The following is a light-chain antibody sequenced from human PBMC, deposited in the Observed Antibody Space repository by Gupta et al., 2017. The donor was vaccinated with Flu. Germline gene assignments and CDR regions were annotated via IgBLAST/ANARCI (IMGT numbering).Light chain of an antibody. CDR3: AAWDDSLNAVV. Sequence: QSVLPQPPSASGTPGQRVTLSFSGSSSNIGSNTVNWYQQLPGTAPKLLIYSNNQRPSGVPDRFSGSKSGTSASLAISGLQSEDEADYYCAAWDDSLNAVVFGGGTKLTVL. V-gene: IGLV1-44*01. J-gene: IGLJ2*01. CDR1: SSNIGSNT. CDR2: SNN.